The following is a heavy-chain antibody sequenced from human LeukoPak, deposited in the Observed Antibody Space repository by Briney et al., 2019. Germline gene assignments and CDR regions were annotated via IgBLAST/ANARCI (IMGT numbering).Heavy chain of an antibody. Sequence: GASVKVSCKASGYTFTSYDINWVRQATGQGLEWMGWMNPNSGNTGYAQKFQGRVTMTRNTSISTAYMELSSLRSEDTAVYYCARATEGWFGELSTYFDYWGQGTLVTVSS. CDR3: ARATEGWFGELSTYFDY. V-gene: IGHV1-8*02. CDR1: GYTFTSYD. D-gene: IGHD3-10*01. J-gene: IGHJ4*02. CDR2: MNPNSGNT.